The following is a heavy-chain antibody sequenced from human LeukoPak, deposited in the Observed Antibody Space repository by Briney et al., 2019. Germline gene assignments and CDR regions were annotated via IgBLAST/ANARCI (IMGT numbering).Heavy chain of an antibody. D-gene: IGHD6-19*01. Sequence: PSETLSLTCAVYGGSFSGYYWSWIRQPPGKGLEWIGEINHSGSTNYNPSLKSRVTISVDTSKNQFSLKLSSVTAADTAVYYCARCPPYRSGQVHWFDPWGQGTLVTVSS. V-gene: IGHV4-34*01. CDR2: INHSGST. J-gene: IGHJ5*02. CDR1: GGSFSGYY. CDR3: ARCPPYRSGQVHWFDP.